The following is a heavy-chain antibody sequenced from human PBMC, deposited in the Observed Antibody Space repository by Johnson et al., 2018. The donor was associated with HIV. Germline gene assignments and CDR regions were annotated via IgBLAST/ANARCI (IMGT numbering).Heavy chain of an antibody. CDR3: ARLRRQKGGGAFDV. Sequence: QVQLVESGGGVVRPGGSLRLSCAASGFTFSASAMHWVRQAPGKGLEWVAVISYVGTNEDYADSVKGRFTISRDNSKNTLYLQMNSLRAEDTAVYYWARLRRQKGGGAFDVWGQGTLVTVSS. J-gene: IGHJ3*01. CDR1: GFTFSASA. V-gene: IGHV3-30*04. D-gene: IGHD3-16*01. CDR2: ISYVGTNE.